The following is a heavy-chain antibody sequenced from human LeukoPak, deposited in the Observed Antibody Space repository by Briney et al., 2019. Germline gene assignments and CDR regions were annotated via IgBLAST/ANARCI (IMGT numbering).Heavy chain of an antibody. CDR3: AKGGGGDYFSWSDP. Sequence: ASVKVSCKASGYTFIDYSIYWVRQAPGQGLEWMGWINPNSGGTNYAQKFQGRVTMTRDTSVNTAYMELSRLTSDDTAVYYCAKGGGGDYFSWSDPWDQGTLVTVSS. D-gene: IGHD4-17*01. V-gene: IGHV1-2*02. CDR1: GYTFIDYS. CDR2: INPNSGGT. J-gene: IGHJ5*02.